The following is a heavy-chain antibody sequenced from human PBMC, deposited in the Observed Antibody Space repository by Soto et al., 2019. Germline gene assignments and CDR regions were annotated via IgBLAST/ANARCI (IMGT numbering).Heavy chain of an antibody. V-gene: IGHV4-30-4*01. CDR2: IHYSGSI. J-gene: IGHJ6*02. D-gene: IGHD2-21*02. Sequence: QVQLQESGPGLVRPSQTLSLTGTVSGGSISTDHYHWTWIRQAPGKGLEWIGYIHYSGSIQFNPSLQSRVSMSVDTSKNLFSLTLISVTAADTAVYFCAREDDGGDRDYYGLDVWGQGTTVTVSS. CDR1: GGSISTDHYH. CDR3: AREDDGGDRDYYGLDV.